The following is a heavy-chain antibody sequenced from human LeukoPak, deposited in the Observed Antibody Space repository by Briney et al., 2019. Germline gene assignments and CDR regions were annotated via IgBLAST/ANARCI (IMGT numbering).Heavy chain of an antibody. CDR3: ARGDNLDY. D-gene: IGHD2-21*02. CDR1: GFTFTKYR. J-gene: IGHJ4*02. V-gene: IGHV3-21*01. CDR2: ISSSSTYI. Sequence: PGGSLRLSCAASGFTFTKYRMHWVRQAPGKGLECVSSISSSSTYIYYADSMKGRFTISRDNAKNSLYLQMNSLRAEDTAVYYCARGDNLDYWHQGTLVTVSS.